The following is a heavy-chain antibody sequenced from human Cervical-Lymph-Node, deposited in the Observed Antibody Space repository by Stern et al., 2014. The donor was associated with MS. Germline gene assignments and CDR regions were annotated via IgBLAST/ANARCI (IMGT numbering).Heavy chain of an antibody. D-gene: IGHD4-17*01. V-gene: IGHV1-58*01. CDR2: IVGGSGNT. CDR3: AADQDYGDYGDLFDY. Sequence: QLVESGPEVKKPGTSVKVSCKASGFTFTSSAVQWVRQARGQRLEWIGWIVGGSGNTNYAQKFQERVTITRDMSTSTAYMELSSLRSEDTAVYYCAADQDYGDYGDLFDYWGQGTLVTVSS. J-gene: IGHJ4*02. CDR1: GFTFTSSA.